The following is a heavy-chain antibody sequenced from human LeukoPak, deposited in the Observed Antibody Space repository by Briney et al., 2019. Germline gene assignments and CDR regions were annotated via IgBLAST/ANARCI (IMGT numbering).Heavy chain of an antibody. J-gene: IGHJ3*01. V-gene: IGHV6-1*01. Sequence: SQTLSLTCDISGDSVSNSTAAWNWIRQSPSRGLEWLGRTYYRSKWYNDYAVSVKSRITVNPDTSKNRFSLQLNSVTPEDTAVYYCARDTLVGATFDAFDVWGQGTMVTVSS. CDR3: ARDTLVGATFDAFDV. CDR1: GDSVSNSTAA. CDR2: TYYRSKWYN. D-gene: IGHD1-26*01.